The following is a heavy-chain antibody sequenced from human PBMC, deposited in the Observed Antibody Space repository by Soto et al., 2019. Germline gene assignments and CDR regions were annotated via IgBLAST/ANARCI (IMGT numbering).Heavy chain of an antibody. Sequence: EVQLVESGGGLVQPGESLRLSCAASGFTFDYYWMHWVRQALGKGLVWVSRVHSGGTTTTYADSVKGRFTISRDNARNTVSLQMSSLRAEDTAIYYCARGDRGGFDLWGHGTMVTVSS. V-gene: IGHV3-74*01. J-gene: IGHJ3*01. CDR2: VHSGGTTT. CDR3: ARGDRGGFDL. D-gene: IGHD3-10*01. CDR1: GFTFDYYW.